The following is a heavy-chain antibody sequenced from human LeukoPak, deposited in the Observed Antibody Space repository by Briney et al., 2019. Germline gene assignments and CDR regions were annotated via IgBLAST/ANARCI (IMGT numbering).Heavy chain of an antibody. CDR3: ATTSGSYSHFHH. Sequence: SETLSLTCTVSGGSISSRSYYWGWIRQPPGKGLEWIGNIYHSGSTYYNPSLMSRVTISIDTSNNQFSLKLSSVTAADTAVYYCATTSGSYSHFHHWGQGTVVTVSS. CDR2: IYHSGST. V-gene: IGHV4-39*07. J-gene: IGHJ1*01. D-gene: IGHD1-26*01. CDR1: GGSISSRSYY.